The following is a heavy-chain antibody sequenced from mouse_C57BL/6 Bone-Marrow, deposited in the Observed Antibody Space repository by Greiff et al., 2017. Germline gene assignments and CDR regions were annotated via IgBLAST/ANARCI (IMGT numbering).Heavy chain of an antibody. CDR3: ARSLIYYYGSSYVGGYWYFDV. CDR1: GYTFTGYW. D-gene: IGHD1-1*01. V-gene: IGHV1-9*01. CDR2: ILPGSGST. J-gene: IGHJ1*03. Sequence: QVQLQQSGAELMKPGASVKLSCKATGYTFTGYWIEWVKQRPGHGLEWIGEILPGSGSTNYNEKFKGKSTFTADTSSNTAYMQLSSLTTEDSAIYYCARSLIYYYGSSYVGGYWYFDVWGTGTTVTVSS.